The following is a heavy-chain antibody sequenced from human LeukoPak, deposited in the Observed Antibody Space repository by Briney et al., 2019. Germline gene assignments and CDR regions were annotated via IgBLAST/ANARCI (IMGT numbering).Heavy chain of an antibody. CDR1: GGSISSGFYY. CDR2: IYTSGST. CDR3: ARVSGYDWESFYDY. Sequence: SETLSLTCTVSGGSISSGFYYWSWIRQPAGKGLEWIGRIYTSGSTNYNPSLNSRVTISVDTSKNQFSLKLSSVTAADTAMYYCARVSGYDWESFYDYWGQGSLVTVSS. D-gene: IGHD5-12*01. V-gene: IGHV4-61*02. J-gene: IGHJ4*02.